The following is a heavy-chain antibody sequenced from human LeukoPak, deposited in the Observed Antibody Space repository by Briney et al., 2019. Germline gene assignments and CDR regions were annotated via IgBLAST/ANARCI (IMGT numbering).Heavy chain of an antibody. D-gene: IGHD4-17*01. CDR2: MNPNSGNT. V-gene: IGHV1-8*01. J-gene: IGHJ5*02. CDR3: ARESGDINWCDP. CDR1: GYTFTSYD. Sequence: ASVKVSCKASGYTFTSYDINWVRQATGQGLEWMGWMNPNSGNTGYAQKFQGRVTMTRNTSISTAYMELSSLRSEDTAVYYCARESGDINWCDPWGQGTLVTVSS.